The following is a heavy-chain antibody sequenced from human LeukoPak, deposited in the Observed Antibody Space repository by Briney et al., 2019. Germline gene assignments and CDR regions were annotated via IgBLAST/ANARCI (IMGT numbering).Heavy chain of an antibody. V-gene: IGHV4-38-2*02. CDR2: IYHSGST. Sequence: PETLSLTCTVSGYSISSGYYWGWIRQPPGKGLEWIGSIYHSGSTYYSPSLKSRVTISVDTSKNQFSLKLSSVTAADTAVYYCARDHPYYYDSSGYPYFDYWGQGTLVTVSS. CDR1: GYSISSGYY. J-gene: IGHJ4*02. D-gene: IGHD3-22*01. CDR3: ARDHPYYYDSSGYPYFDY.